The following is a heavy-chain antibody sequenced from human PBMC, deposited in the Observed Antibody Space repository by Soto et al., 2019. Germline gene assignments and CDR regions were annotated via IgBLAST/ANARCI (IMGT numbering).Heavy chain of an antibody. J-gene: IGHJ4*02. V-gene: IGHV3-30-3*01. D-gene: IGHD3-22*01. Sequence: QVQLVESGGGVVQPGTSLRLSCAASGFSFGTYAMYWVRQAPGRGLEWVAVISDDGNTKYYADYVKGRFTISRVNSRNTLYLQIYSLRTEDAAVYYCASSYFYDSGGYYPFDNWGQGTLVTVSS. CDR1: GFSFGTYA. CDR3: ASSYFYDSGGYYPFDN. CDR2: ISDDGNTK.